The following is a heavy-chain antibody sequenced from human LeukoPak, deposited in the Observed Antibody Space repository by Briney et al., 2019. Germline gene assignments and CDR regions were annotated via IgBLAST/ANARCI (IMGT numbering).Heavy chain of an antibody. V-gene: IGHV3-7*01. J-gene: IGHJ6*02. Sequence: QPGGSLRLSCAASGFTFSNSWMSWVRRAPGEGLEWVANIKEDGSDKYYVDSVKGRFTISRDNAKNSLYLQMNSLRAEDTAVYYCARVVGSGSYYNPWCMDVWGQGTTVTVSS. CDR3: ARVVGSGSYYNPWCMDV. CDR1: GFTFSNSW. D-gene: IGHD3-10*01. CDR2: IKEDGSDK.